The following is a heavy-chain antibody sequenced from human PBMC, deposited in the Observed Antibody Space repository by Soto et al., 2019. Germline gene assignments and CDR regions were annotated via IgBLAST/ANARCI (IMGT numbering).Heavy chain of an antibody. CDR3: ARESEDLTSNFDY. V-gene: IGHV3-21*06. Sequence: SVGSLRLSCAASGFIFTRYSMNWVRQAPGKGLEWVSSISSTTNYIYYGDSMKGRFTISRDNAKNSLYLEMNSLRAEDTAVYYCARESEDLTSNFDYWGQGTLVTVSS. J-gene: IGHJ4*02. CDR2: ISSTTNYI. CDR1: GFIFTRYS.